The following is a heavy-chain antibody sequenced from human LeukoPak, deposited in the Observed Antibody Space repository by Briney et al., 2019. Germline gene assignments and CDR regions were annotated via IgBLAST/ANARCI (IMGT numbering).Heavy chain of an antibody. V-gene: IGHV1-69*01. CDR1: GGTFSSYA. CDR3: ASREDDYYDSSGYYSGWYFQH. Sequence: ASVKVSCKASGGTFSSYAISWVRQAPGQGLEWMGGIIPIFGTANYAQKFQGRVTITADESTSTAYMELSSLRSEDTAVYYCASREDDYYDSSGYYSGWYFQHWGQGTLVTVSS. D-gene: IGHD3-22*01. J-gene: IGHJ1*01. CDR2: IIPIFGTA.